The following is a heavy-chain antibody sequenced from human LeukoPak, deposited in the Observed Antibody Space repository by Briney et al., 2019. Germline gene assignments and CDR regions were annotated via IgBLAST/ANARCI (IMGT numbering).Heavy chain of an antibody. V-gene: IGHV3-21*01. CDR2: ISSSSSYI. Sequence: GGSLRLSCAASGFTFSSYSMNWVRQAPGKGLEWVSSISSSSSYIYYADSVKGRFTISRDNAKNSLYLQMNSLRAEDTAVYYCAREVGGVVVPAAMPWFDPWGQGTLVTVSS. CDR1: GFTFSSYS. J-gene: IGHJ5*02. D-gene: IGHD2-2*01. CDR3: AREVGGVVVPAAMPWFDP.